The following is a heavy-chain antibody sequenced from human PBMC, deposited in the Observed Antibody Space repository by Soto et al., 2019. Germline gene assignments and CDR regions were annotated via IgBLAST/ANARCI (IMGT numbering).Heavy chain of an antibody. CDR2: IVREGSEK. CDR3: ARDDDYDANWLDL. D-gene: IGHD4-17*01. CDR1: GFAFSNHG. Sequence: QGQLVESGGGVVQPGRSLRLSCAASGFAFSNHGMHWVRQAPGKGLEWLAVIVREGSEKFYADSVKGRFTISRDNSKNPRYLEMSSRRAEDTAVYSCARDDDYDANWLDLWGQGTLVTVSS. J-gene: IGHJ4*02. V-gene: IGHV3-33*01.